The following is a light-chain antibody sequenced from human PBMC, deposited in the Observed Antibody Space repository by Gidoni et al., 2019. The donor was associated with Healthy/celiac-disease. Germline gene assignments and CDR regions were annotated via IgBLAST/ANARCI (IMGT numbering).Light chain of an antibody. CDR1: QSISSY. V-gene: IGKV1-39*01. CDR3: QQSYSTPRSS. Sequence: DIQMTQSPSSLSASVGDRVTITCRASQSISSYLNWYQQKPGKAPKLLIYAASSLQSGVRSRFSGSGSGTDFTLTISSLQPEDFATYYCQQSYSTPRSSFXQXTKLXIK. J-gene: IGKJ2*04. CDR2: AAS.